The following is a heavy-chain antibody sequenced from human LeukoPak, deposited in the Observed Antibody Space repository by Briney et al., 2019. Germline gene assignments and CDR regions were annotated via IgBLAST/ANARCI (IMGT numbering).Heavy chain of an antibody. CDR1: GFTFSSYA. Sequence: EGSLRLSCAASGFTFSSYAMSWVRQAPGKGLEWVSAISGSGGSTYYADSVKGRFTISRDNSKNTLYLQMNGLRAEETAMYYCATPYTSGWSLYFDNWGQGTLVTVSS. CDR2: ISGSGGST. D-gene: IGHD6-19*01. J-gene: IGHJ4*02. V-gene: IGHV3-23*01. CDR3: ATPYTSGWSLYFDN.